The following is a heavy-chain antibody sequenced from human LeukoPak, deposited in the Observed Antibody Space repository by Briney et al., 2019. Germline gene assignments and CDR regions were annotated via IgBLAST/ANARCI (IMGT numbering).Heavy chain of an antibody. CDR2: INPNSGGT. V-gene: IGHV1-2*02. J-gene: IGHJ5*02. CDR3: ARGPPSRQNWFDP. CDR1: GYTFTGYY. Sequence: ASVKVSCKASGYTFTGYYMHWVRQAPGQGLEWMGWINPNSGGTNYARKFQGRVTMTRDTSISTAYMELSRLRSDDTAVYYCARGPPSRQNWFDPWGQGTLVTVSS.